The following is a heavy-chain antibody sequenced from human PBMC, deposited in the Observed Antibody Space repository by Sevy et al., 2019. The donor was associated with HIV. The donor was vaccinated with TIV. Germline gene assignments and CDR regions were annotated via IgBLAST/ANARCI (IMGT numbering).Heavy chain of an antibody. J-gene: IGHJ6*03. CDR2: IIPIFGTA. D-gene: IGHD3-10*01. CDR3: ARMGVTMVRGAPYYYYMDV. Sequence: ASVKVSCKASGGTFSSYAISWVRQAPGQGLEWMGRIIPIFGTANYAQKFQGRVTITADESTSTAYMELSSLRSEDTAVYYCARMGVTMVRGAPYYYYMDVWGKGTTVTVSS. V-gene: IGHV1-69*13. CDR1: GGTFSSYA.